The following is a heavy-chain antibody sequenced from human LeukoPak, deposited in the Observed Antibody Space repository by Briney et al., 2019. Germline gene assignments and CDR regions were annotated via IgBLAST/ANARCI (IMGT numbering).Heavy chain of an antibody. CDR3: AKPSCSSTSCYRYYYGMDV. Sequence: TGGSLRLSCAASGFTFSSYWMHWVRKAPGKGLVWVSGFNSDGITTYYADSVKGRFTISRDNSKNTLYLQMNSLRAEDTAVYYCAKPSCSSTSCYRYYYGMDVWGQGTTVTVSS. D-gene: IGHD2-2*02. CDR1: GFTFSSYW. V-gene: IGHV3-74*01. J-gene: IGHJ6*02. CDR2: FNSDGITT.